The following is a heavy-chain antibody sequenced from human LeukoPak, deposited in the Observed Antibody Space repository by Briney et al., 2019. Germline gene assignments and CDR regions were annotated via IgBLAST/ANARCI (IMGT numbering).Heavy chain of an antibody. CDR2: IYYSGST. Sequence: SETLSLTCTVSGGSISSSSYYWGWIRQPPGKGLEWIGSIYYSGSTYCNPSLKSRVTISVDTSKNQFSLKLSSVTAADAAMYYCARWGFGSSWDVLDYWGQGTLVTVSS. CDR3: ARWGFGSSWDVLDY. J-gene: IGHJ4*02. CDR1: GGSISSSSYY. D-gene: IGHD6-13*01. V-gene: IGHV4-39*07.